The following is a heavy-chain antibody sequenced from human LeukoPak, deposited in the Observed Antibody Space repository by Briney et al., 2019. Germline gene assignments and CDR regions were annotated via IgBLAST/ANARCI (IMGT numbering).Heavy chain of an antibody. CDR3: ARDLPYRADYYYYMDV. Sequence: SETLSLTCTVSGGSISSYYWSWIRQPPGKGLEWIGYIYYSGSTNYNPSLKSRVTISVDASKNQFSLKLSSVTAADTAVYYCARDLPYRADYYYYMDVWGKGTTVTVSS. J-gene: IGHJ6*03. CDR1: GGSISSYY. V-gene: IGHV4-59*01. CDR2: IYYSGST.